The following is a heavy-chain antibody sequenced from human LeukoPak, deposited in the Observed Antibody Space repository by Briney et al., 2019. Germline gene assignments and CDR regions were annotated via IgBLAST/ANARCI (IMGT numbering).Heavy chain of an antibody. Sequence: GGSLRLSCAASGFTFSSYGMHWVRQAPGKGLEWVAVIWYDGSNKYYADSVKGRFTISRDNSKNTLYLQMNSLRAEDTAVYYCAREGASVSGSLYYYYGMDVWGQGTTVTVSS. J-gene: IGHJ6*02. CDR1: GFTFSSYG. V-gene: IGHV3-33*01. D-gene: IGHD1-26*01. CDR3: AREGASVSGSLYYYYGMDV. CDR2: IWYDGSNK.